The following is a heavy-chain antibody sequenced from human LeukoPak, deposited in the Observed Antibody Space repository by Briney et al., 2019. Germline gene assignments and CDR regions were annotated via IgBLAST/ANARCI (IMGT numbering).Heavy chain of an antibody. V-gene: IGHV4-59*12. D-gene: IGHD1-26*01. CDR1: GGSMSDYY. CDR2: IYYSGST. Sequence: PSETLSLTCTVYGGSMSDYYWNWIRQPPGKGLEWIGSIYYSGSTNYNPSLESRVTISVDKSKNQFSLKLSSVTAADTAVYYCARRSGSYSADAFDIWGQGTMVTVSS. J-gene: IGHJ3*02. CDR3: ARRSGSYSADAFDI.